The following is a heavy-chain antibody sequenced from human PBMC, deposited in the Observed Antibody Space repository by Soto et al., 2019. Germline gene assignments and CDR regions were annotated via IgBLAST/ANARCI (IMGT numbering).Heavy chain of an antibody. J-gene: IGHJ6*02. Sequence: ETRSLTGPVDGASFSGYYWSWIRQPPGKGLEWIGEINHSGSTNYNPSLKSRVTISVDTSKNQFSLKQSSVNAADTAVHYCASRRLGYSHGSLRGMDVWGQGTKVTVYS. CDR2: INHSGST. V-gene: IGHV4-34*01. CDR3: ASRRLGYSHGSLRGMDV. D-gene: IGHD5-18*01. CDR1: GASFSGYY.